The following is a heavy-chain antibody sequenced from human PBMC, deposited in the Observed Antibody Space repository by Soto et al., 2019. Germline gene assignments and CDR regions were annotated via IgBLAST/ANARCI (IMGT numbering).Heavy chain of an antibody. CDR2: IIPIFGTA. CDR1: GGTFSSYA. Sequence: QVQLVQSGAEVKKPGSSMKVSCKASGGTFSSYAISWVRLAPGQGLEWMGGIIPIFGTADYAQKFHGRVTITADESTSTAYMELSSLRSEDTAVYYCARGITGTVTYYYGLDVWGQGTTVTVSS. V-gene: IGHV1-69*12. J-gene: IGHJ6*02. CDR3: ARGITGTVTYYYGLDV. D-gene: IGHD1-20*01.